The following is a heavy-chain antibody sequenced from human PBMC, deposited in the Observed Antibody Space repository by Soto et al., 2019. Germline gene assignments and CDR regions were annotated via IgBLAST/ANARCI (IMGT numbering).Heavy chain of an antibody. CDR1: CGSISSYY. CDR3: TRDLGIGHRGYGQCNV. D-gene: IGHD5-12*01. Sequence: PSETLSLTCTISCGSISSYYWSWIRQTPGKGLEWIVYVYFSGSTNYNPSLKSRVLISIDTSRNQFSLKLNSVTAADTAVYYCTRDLGIGHRGYGQCNVWGQGKTVTVSS. V-gene: IGHV4-59*01. CDR2: VYFSGST. J-gene: IGHJ6*02.